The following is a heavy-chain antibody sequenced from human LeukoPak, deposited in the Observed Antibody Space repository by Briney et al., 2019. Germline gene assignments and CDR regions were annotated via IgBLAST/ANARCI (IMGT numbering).Heavy chain of an antibody. Sequence: SETLSLTCTVSGGSISSSSYYWGWIRQPPGKGLEWIGSIYYSGSTYYNPSLKSRVTISVDTSKNQFSLKLSSVTAADTAVYYCAGFDWLFASFDYWGQGTLVTVSS. CDR2: IYYSGST. CDR1: GGSISSSSYY. D-gene: IGHD3-9*01. CDR3: AGFDWLFASFDY. J-gene: IGHJ4*02. V-gene: IGHV4-39*07.